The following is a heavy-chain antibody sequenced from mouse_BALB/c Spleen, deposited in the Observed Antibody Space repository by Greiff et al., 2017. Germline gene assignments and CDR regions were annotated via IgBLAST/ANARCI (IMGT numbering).Heavy chain of an antibody. CDR3: ARKIWD. Sequence: QVQLKESGAELVRPGSSVKISCKASGYAFSSYWMNWVKQRPGQGLEWIGQIYPGDGDTNYNGKFKGKATLTADKSSSTAYMQLSSLTSEDSAVYFCARKIWDWGQGTLVTVSA. J-gene: IGHJ3*01. CDR2: IYPGDGDT. V-gene: IGHV1-80*01. CDR1: GYAFSSYW.